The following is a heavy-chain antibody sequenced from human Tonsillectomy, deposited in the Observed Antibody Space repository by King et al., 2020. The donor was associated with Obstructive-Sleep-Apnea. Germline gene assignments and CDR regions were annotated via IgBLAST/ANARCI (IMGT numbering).Heavy chain of an antibody. J-gene: IGHJ4*02. V-gene: IGHV3-30*04. CDR3: ARSCNSTLCYSYFDH. Sequence: VQLVESGGGLVQPGRSLRLSCAASAFTLSSYSMHWVRQAPGKGLQWVAVISYSGRKKYYAGSVEGRFTISRDNSKNTLFLEMNTLREDDTAVYYCARSCNSTLCYSYFDHWGQGTLVTVSS. CDR1: AFTLSSYS. CDR2: ISYSGRKK. D-gene: IGHD2-2*01.